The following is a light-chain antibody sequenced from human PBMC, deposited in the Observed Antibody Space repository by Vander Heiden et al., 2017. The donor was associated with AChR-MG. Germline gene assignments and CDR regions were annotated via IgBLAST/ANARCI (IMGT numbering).Light chain of an antibody. V-gene: IGKV1-9*01. CDR3: QKLNSYPPNT. CDR2: AAA. Sequence: DIQLTQSPSFLSASVGDRVTITCRASQDISTYLAWYQQKPGKAPKLLIYAAATLQSGVPSRFSGSGSGTEFTLTIYSLQPEDFATYYCQKLNSYPPNTFGPGTRLE. CDR1: QDISTY. J-gene: IGKJ5*01.